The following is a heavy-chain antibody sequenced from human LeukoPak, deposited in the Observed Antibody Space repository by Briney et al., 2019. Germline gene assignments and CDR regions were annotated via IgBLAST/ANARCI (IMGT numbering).Heavy chain of an antibody. Sequence: GESLRISCKGSGYDFSTYWIAWVRQMPGKGLEWMGIIYPGDSDTRYSPSFQGQVTISADKSINTAYLQWSSLKVSDTAMYYCARQGSSWPNEYFQHWGQGTLVTVSS. D-gene: IGHD6-13*01. J-gene: IGHJ1*01. CDR1: GYDFSTYW. V-gene: IGHV5-51*01. CDR2: IYPGDSDT. CDR3: ARQGSSWPNEYFQH.